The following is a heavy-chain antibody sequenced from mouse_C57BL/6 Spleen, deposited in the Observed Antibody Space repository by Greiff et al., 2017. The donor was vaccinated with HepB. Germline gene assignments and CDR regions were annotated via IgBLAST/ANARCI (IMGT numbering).Heavy chain of an antibody. J-gene: IGHJ3*01. Sequence: QVQLKESGAELAKPGASVKLSCKASGYTFTSYWMHWVKQRPGQGLEWIGYINPSSGYTKYNQKFKDKATLTADNSSSTAYMQLSSLTYEASAIYYCAPDYSNYGWFTYWGQGTLVTVSA. CDR2: INPSSGYT. CDR1: GYTFTSYW. D-gene: IGHD2-5*01. CDR3: APDYSNYGWFTY. V-gene: IGHV1-7*01.